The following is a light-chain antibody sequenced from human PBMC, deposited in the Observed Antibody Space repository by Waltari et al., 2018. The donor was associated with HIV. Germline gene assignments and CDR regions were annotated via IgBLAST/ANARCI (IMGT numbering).Light chain of an antibody. V-gene: IGLV1-47*01. CDR1: TANIGANF. CDR2: RDN. J-gene: IGLJ2*01. Sequence: QSVLTQPPSASGTPGQKVTISYSGGTANIGANFVFWFQQFPGTAPKLLIYRDNLRHSGVPARFSGSKSGTSASLTISGLRSDDEAHYFCAVLDDTLGGGVFGGGTKLTVL. CDR3: AVLDDTLGGGV.